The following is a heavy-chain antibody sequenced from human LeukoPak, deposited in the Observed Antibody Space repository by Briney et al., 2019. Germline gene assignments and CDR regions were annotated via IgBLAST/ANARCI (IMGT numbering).Heavy chain of an antibody. Sequence: SETLSLTCAVSGYSISSGYYWGWIRQPPGKGLEWIGSIYHSGSTYYNPSLKSRVTISVDTSKNQFSLKLSSVTAADTAVYYCARDLSSTVYYYYYMDVWGKGTTVTVSS. CDR2: IYHSGST. CDR1: GYSISSGYY. J-gene: IGHJ6*03. D-gene: IGHD4-11*01. V-gene: IGHV4-38-2*02. CDR3: ARDLSSTVYYYYYMDV.